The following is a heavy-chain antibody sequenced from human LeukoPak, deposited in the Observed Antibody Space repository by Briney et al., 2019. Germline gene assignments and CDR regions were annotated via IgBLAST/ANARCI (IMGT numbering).Heavy chain of an antibody. CDR3: AKPGPERGAFFEY. Sequence: GGSLRLSCAASGFTFSSYAMHWVRQAPGKGLEWVAVISYDGSNKYYADSVKGRFTISRDNSENTLYLQMNSLRAEDTAVYYCAKPGPERGAFFEYWGQGTLVTVSS. V-gene: IGHV3-30-3*02. D-gene: IGHD4/OR15-4a*01. CDR1: GFTFSSYA. J-gene: IGHJ4*02. CDR2: ISYDGSNK.